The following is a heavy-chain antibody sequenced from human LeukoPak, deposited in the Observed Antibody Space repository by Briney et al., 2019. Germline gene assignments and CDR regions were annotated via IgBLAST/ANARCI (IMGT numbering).Heavy chain of an antibody. CDR2: IYSGGST. CDR3: VRHNYGYDY. Sequence: PGGSLRLSCAASGFTVSRNDMSWVRQAPGKGLEWVSLIYSGGSTNYADSVKGRFIISRDNAKNTLSLQMNSLRAEDTAVYYCVRHNYGYDYWGQGTPVTVSS. CDR1: GFTVSRND. V-gene: IGHV3-66*04. J-gene: IGHJ4*02. D-gene: IGHD3-10*01.